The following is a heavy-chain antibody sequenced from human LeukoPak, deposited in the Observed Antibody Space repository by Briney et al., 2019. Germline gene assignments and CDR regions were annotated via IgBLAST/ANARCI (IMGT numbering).Heavy chain of an antibody. J-gene: IGHJ5*02. CDR2: ITAYNGNT. CDR1: GGTFSSYA. D-gene: IGHD5-18*01. V-gene: IGHV1-18*01. CDR3: ARGRGYSYGGGFDP. Sequence: ASVKVSCKASGGTFSSYAISWVRQAPGQGLKWMGWITAYNGNTNYAQNFQGRVTMTTDTSTSTAYMELRSLRSDDTAVYFCARGRGYSYGGGFDPWGQGTLVTVSS.